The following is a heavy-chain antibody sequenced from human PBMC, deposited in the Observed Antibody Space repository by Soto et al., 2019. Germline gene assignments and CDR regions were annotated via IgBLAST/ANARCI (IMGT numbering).Heavy chain of an antibody. J-gene: IGHJ4*02. Sequence: QLQMQESGSGLVTPSQTLSLTCAVSGGSISSGGYSWSWIRPPTGKGLEWIWYIYHSGSTYYKSSQKSRATISVDRHKTHFSLNVSSVSAADTAGNCCAIVGGLGAVAVDYWGQGTLVSVSS. CDR1: GGSISSGGYS. CDR2: IYHSGST. CDR3: AIVGGLGAVAVDY. V-gene: IGHV4-30-2*01. D-gene: IGHD6-19*01.